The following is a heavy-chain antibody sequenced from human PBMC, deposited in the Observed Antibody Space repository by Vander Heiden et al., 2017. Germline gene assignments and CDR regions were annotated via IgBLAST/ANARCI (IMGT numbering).Heavy chain of an antibody. CDR2: ISGSGGST. V-gene: IGHV3-23*01. Sequence: EVQLLESGGGLVQPGGSLSLSCAASGFPFTSYAMTWVRQAPGEGLNWVSGISGSGGSTFYADSVKGRFTISRDNSRNTLYLQMNSLRAEDTAVYYCAKDAYDYVWGSYRREYYFDHWGQGTLVAVSS. J-gene: IGHJ4*02. D-gene: IGHD3-16*02. CDR1: GFPFTSYA. CDR3: AKDAYDYVWGSYRREYYFDH.